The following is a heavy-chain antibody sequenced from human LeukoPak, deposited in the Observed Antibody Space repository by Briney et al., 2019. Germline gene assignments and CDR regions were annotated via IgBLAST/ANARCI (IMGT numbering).Heavy chain of an antibody. D-gene: IGHD6-13*01. Sequence: ASVKVSCKASGYTFSSYYMHWVRQAPGQGLEWMGIINPSGGGTTYAQKFQGRVTMTRDTSTSTVYMEVSSLRSEDTAVYYCARGGGRYSSSWTPDYWGQGTLVTVSS. CDR1: GYTFSSYY. V-gene: IGHV1-46*01. CDR3: ARGGGRYSSSWTPDY. CDR2: INPSGGGT. J-gene: IGHJ4*02.